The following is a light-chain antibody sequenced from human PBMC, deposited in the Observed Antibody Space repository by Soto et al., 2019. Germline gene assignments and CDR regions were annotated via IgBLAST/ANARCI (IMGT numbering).Light chain of an antibody. J-gene: IGKJ4*01. Sequence: TLSLSPGERASLSCRASQIVGTSLAWYQQRPGQSPRLLIYASSRAAGIPARFSGGGSGTHFTLAISSLEPEDFAVYYCQQRFAWPLTFGGGTKVDIK. V-gene: IGKV3-11*01. CDR2: AS. CDR1: QIVGTS. CDR3: QQRFAWPLT.